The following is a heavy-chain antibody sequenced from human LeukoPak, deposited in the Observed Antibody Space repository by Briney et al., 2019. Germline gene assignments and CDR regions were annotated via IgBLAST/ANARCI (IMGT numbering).Heavy chain of an antibody. D-gene: IGHD1-26*01. CDR3: AKDGIEGAIYGTSFDY. CDR2: IRYDGSNK. J-gene: IGHJ4*02. Sequence: PGGSLRLSCAASGFTFTSYGVHWVRQAPGKGLEWVSFIRYDGSNKYYAESVKGRFTISRDDSKNTLYLQMNSLRLEDTALFYCAKDGIEGAIYGTSFDYWGQGILVTVSS. V-gene: IGHV3-30*02. CDR1: GFTFTSYG.